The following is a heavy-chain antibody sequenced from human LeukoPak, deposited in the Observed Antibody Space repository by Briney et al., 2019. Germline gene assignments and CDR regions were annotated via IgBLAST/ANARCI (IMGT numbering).Heavy chain of an antibody. CDR1: GFTFSSYG. D-gene: IGHD3-10*01. CDR2: ISYDGSNK. Sequence: HAGGSLRLSCAASGFTFSSYGMHWVRQAPGKGLEWVAVISYDGSNKYYADSVKGRFTISRDNSKNTLYLQMNSLRAEDTAVYYCAKSAGAMVPPDYWGQGTLVTVSS. J-gene: IGHJ4*02. V-gene: IGHV3-30*18. CDR3: AKSAGAMVPPDY.